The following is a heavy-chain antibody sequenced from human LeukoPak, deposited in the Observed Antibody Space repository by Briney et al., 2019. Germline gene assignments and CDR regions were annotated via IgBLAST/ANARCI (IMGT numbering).Heavy chain of an antibody. CDR2: INSDGSST. V-gene: IGHV3-74*01. Sequence: GGSLRLSCAVSGFTFSSYWMHWVRQAPGKGLVWVSRINSDGSSTSYADSVKGRFTISRDNAKNTLYLQMNSLRAEDTAVYYCARVHEYSSSSGGFDYWGQGTLVTVSS. CDR3: ARVHEYSSSSGGFDY. D-gene: IGHD6-6*01. CDR1: GFTFSSYW. J-gene: IGHJ4*02.